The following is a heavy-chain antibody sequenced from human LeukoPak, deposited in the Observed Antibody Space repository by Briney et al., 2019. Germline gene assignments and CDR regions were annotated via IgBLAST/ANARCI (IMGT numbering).Heavy chain of an antibody. CDR2: ISYNGIT. J-gene: IGHJ4*02. Sequence: SETLSLTCSVSGDSIRTNNYFWGWIRQPPGMGLEWIGSISYNGITYYNPSLKSRASVSVDTSKNQFSLNLNSVTAADTAVYYCARGTVEMAPFDYWGQGTLVTVSS. V-gene: IGHV4-39*01. CDR1: GDSIRTNNYF. CDR3: ARGTVEMAPFDY. D-gene: IGHD5-24*01.